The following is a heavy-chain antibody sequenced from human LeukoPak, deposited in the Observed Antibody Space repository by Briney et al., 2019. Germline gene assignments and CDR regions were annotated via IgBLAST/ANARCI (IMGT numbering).Heavy chain of an antibody. CDR2: ISSSSSYT. CDR3: ARVADGYSGYDSIDY. D-gene: IGHD5-12*01. V-gene: IGHV3-11*06. Sequence: PGGSLRLCCAASGFTFSDYYMSWSRQAPGKGLEWVSYISSSSSYTNYADSVKGRFTISRDNAKNSLYLQMNSLRAEDTAVYYCARVADGYSGYDSIDYWGQGTLVTVSS. J-gene: IGHJ4*02. CDR1: GFTFSDYY.